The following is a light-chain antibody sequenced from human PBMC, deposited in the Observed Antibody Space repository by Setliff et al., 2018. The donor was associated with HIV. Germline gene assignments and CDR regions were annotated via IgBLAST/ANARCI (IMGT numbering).Light chain of an antibody. Sequence: QSALTQPASVSGSPGQSITLSCTGSSSDIGFYSYVCWYQQYPGKAPKVIIFDVTNRPPGVSNRFSASKSGNTASLTISGPQAEDEADYYCSSYTSSKTVMFGGGTQLTVL. CDR2: DVT. CDR1: SSDIGFYSY. CDR3: SSYTSSKTVM. V-gene: IGLV2-14*03. J-gene: IGLJ3*02.